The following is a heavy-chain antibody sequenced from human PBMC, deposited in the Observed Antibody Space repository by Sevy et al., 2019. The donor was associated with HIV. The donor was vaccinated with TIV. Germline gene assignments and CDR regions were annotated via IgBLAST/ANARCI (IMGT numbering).Heavy chain of an antibody. D-gene: IGHD2-2*01. J-gene: IGHJ6*02. Sequence: GGSLRLSCAASGFTFSNYWMSWVRQAPGKGLEWVANIKRDGSEKYYMASVKGRFTISRDNAKNSLYPQINSLRAEDTAMYYCARDCSSTSCLWGLDVWGQGTTVTVSS. CDR1: GFTFSNYW. V-gene: IGHV3-7*03. CDR2: IKRDGSEK. CDR3: ARDCSSTSCLWGLDV.